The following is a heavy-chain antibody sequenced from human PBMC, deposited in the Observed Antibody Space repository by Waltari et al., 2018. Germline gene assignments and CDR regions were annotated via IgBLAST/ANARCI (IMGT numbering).Heavy chain of an antibody. CDR2: MNPNSGNT. D-gene: IGHD2-15*01. CDR3: AILGSSTIDYYYYGMDV. Sequence: QVQLVQSGAEVKKPGASVKVSCKASGYTFTSYDINWVRQATGQGLEWMGWMNPNSGNTGYAQKFQGRVTMTRNTSISTAYMELSSLRSEDTAVYYCAILGSSTIDYYYYGMDVWGQGTTVTVSS. CDR1: GYTFTSYD. J-gene: IGHJ6*02. V-gene: IGHV1-8*01.